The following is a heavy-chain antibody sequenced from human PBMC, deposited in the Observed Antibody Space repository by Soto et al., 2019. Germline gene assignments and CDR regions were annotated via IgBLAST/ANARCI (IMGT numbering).Heavy chain of an antibody. J-gene: IGHJ4*02. CDR3: ARVGSSGYSYGSASYGY. V-gene: IGHV4-34*01. CDR1: GGSFSGYY. CDR2: INHSGST. D-gene: IGHD5-18*01. Sequence: SETLSLTCAVYGGSFSGYYWSWIRLPPGKGLEWIGEINHSGSTNYNPSLKSRVTISVDTSKNQFSLKLSSVTAADTAVYYCARVGSSGYSYGSASYGYWGQGTLVTVSS.